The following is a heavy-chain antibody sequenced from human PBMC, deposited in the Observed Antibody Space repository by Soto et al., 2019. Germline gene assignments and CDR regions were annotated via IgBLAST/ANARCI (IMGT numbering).Heavy chain of an antibody. V-gene: IGHV3-48*01. Sequence: EVQLVESGGGLVQPGGSLRLSCKASGFTFSSSPMHWVRQAPGRGLEWVSYIGATTNTIHYADSVRGRFIISRDNARNSSYLQMSSLRVDDTAVYFCARDPFNGWYVKLSDIWGQGALVTVSS. J-gene: IGHJ4*02. D-gene: IGHD6-19*01. CDR2: IGATTNTI. CDR1: GFTFSSSP. CDR3: ARDPFNGWYVKLSDI.